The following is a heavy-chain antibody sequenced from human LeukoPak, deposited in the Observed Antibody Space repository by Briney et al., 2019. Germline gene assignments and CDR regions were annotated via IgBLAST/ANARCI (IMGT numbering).Heavy chain of an antibody. CDR1: GYTFTNYY. Sequence: ASVKLSCKASGYTFTNYYIHWVRQAPGQGLEWMGWINSNRGGTNYAQNFQGRVTMTRDTSISTAYMELRSVRSDDTAVYYCARDHGDDAFDIWGPGTMVTVSS. J-gene: IGHJ3*02. CDR2: INSNRGGT. CDR3: ARDHGDDAFDI. D-gene: IGHD3-3*01. V-gene: IGHV1-2*02.